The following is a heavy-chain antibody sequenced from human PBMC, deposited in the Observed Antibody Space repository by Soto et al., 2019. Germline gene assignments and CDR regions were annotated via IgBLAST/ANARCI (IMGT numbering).Heavy chain of an antibody. CDR1: GGSISSYY. Sequence: PSETLSLTCTVSGGSISSYYWSWIRQPPGKGLEWIGYIYYSGSTNYNPSLKSRVTISVDTSKNQFSLKLSSVTAADTAVYYCARAGADGSVWDYWGQGTLVTVSS. D-gene: IGHD3-22*01. CDR3: ARAGADGSVWDY. CDR2: IYYSGST. J-gene: IGHJ4*02. V-gene: IGHV4-59*01.